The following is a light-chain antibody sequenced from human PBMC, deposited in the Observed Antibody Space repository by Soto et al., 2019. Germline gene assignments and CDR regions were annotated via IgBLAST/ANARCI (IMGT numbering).Light chain of an antibody. V-gene: IGLV2-8*01. CDR1: SSDVGGYDY. CDR3: SSYTGGNPTYV. Sequence: QSVLTQPPSASGSPGQSVTISCTGTSSDVGGYDYVSWYQQHPGKAPKLMIYEVTIRPSGVSDRFSGSKSGNTASLPVSGLQADDEADYYCSSYTGGNPTYVFGTGTKLTVL. J-gene: IGLJ1*01. CDR2: EVT.